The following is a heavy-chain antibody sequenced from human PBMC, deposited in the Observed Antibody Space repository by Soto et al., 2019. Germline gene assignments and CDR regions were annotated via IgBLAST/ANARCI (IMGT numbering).Heavy chain of an antibody. J-gene: IGHJ4*02. CDR3: ARDPTAVATYYFDY. Sequence: GGSLGLSCAASGFTFSSYAMHWVRQAPGKGLEWVAVISYDESNKYYLDSVKGRFTISRDNSKNTLYLQMNSLRAEDTAVYYCARDPTAVATYYFDYWGQGTLVTVSS. D-gene: IGHD6-19*01. V-gene: IGHV3-30*04. CDR1: GFTFSSYA. CDR2: ISYDESNK.